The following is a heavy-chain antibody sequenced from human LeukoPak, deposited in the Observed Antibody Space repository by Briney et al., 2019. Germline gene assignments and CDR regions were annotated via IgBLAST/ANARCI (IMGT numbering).Heavy chain of an antibody. J-gene: IGHJ3*02. CDR1: GGSFSGYY. CDR2: INHSGST. CDR3: ARRPFIYCSGVSCYPAAFDI. D-gene: IGHD2-15*01. V-gene: IGHV4-34*01. Sequence: SETLSLTCAVYGGSFSGYYWSWIRQPPGKGLEWIGEINHSGSTNYNPPLKSRVTISVDTSKNQFSLKLSSVTAADTAVYYCARRPFIYCSGVSCYPAAFDIWGQGTMVTVSS.